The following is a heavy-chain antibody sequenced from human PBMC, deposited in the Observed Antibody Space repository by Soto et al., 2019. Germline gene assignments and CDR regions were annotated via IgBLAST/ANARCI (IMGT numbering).Heavy chain of an antibody. Sequence: ETLSLTCGVSGYPITSGFYWGWVRQSPGKGLEWIGSISYSAKTFYNPSLASRLSIAVDTSMNQFSLRLTSVTAADTALYYCTRGAGAPWVRFDSWGQGTLVTVSS. CDR3: TRGAGAPWVRFDS. CDR2: ISYSAKT. CDR1: GYPITSGFY. D-gene: IGHD3-22*01. V-gene: IGHV4-38-2*01. J-gene: IGHJ4*02.